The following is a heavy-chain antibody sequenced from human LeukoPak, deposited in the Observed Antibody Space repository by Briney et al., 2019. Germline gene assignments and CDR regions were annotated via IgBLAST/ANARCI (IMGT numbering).Heavy chain of an antibody. J-gene: IGHJ6*03. CDR2: IYYSGST. D-gene: IGHD6-13*01. CDR1: GGSISSYY. V-gene: IGHV4-59*01. CDR3: ARSIYSSSWYQYYYYYMDV. Sequence: SETLSLTCTVSGGSISSYYGSWIRHPPGKGLEWIGYIYYSGSTNYNPSLKSRVTISVDTSKNQFSLKLSSVTAADTAVYYCARSIYSSSWYQYYYYYMDVWGKGTTVTISS.